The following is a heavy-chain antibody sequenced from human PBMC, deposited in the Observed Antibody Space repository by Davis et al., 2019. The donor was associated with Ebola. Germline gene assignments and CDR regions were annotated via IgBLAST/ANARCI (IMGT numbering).Heavy chain of an antibody. CDR2: INHSGST. Sequence: SETLSLTCTVPGGSITNYYWSWIRQPPGKGLEWIGEINHSGSTNYNPSLKSRVTISVDTSKNQFSLKLSSVTAADTAVYYCARGRFGELLYRDYYYYYGMDVWGKGTTVTVSS. V-gene: IGHV4-34*01. CDR3: ARGRFGELLYRDYYYYYGMDV. J-gene: IGHJ6*04. D-gene: IGHD3-10*01. CDR1: GGSITNYY.